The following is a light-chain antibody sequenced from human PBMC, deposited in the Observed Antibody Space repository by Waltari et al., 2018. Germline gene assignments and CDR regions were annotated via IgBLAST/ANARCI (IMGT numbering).Light chain of an antibody. CDR2: ENN. Sequence: QSVLTQPPSASGATGQRVTISCTGSSSNIGAGYYVSWYQQFPGTATKLLIYENNKRPSGVSDRFSGSKSGASASLTITGLQSEDEADYYCSAWDNSLSIMLFGGGTRLTVL. CDR1: SSNIGAGYY. CDR3: SAWDNSLSIML. V-gene: IGLV1-40*01. J-gene: IGLJ7*01.